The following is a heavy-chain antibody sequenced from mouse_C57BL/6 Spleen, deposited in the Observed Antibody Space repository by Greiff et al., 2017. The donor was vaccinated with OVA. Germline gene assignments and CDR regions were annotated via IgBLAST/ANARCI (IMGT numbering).Heavy chain of an antibody. CDR1: GYTFTDYY. Sequence: EVKLQQSGPELVKPGASVKISCKASGYTFTDYYMNWVKQSHGKSLEWIGDINPNNGGTSYNQKFKGKATLTVDKSSSTAYMELRSLTSEDSAVYYCARENGNHLFAYWGQGTLVTVSA. J-gene: IGHJ3*01. V-gene: IGHV1-26*01. CDR3: ARENGNHLFAY. CDR2: INPNNGGT. D-gene: IGHD2-1*01.